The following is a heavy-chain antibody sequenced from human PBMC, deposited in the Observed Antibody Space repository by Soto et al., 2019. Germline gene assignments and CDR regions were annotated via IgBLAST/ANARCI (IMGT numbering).Heavy chain of an antibody. V-gene: IGHV3-15*01. CDR3: TTDKVMVRGVITYYYYYMDV. CDR2: IKSKTDGGTT. J-gene: IGHJ6*03. CDR1: GFTFSNAW. Sequence: PGGSLRLSCAASGFTFSNAWMSWVRQAPGKGLEWVGRIKSKTDGGTTDYAAPVKGRFTISRDDSKNTLYLQMNSLKTEDTAVYYFTTDKVMVRGVITYYYYYMDVWGKGTTVTVSS. D-gene: IGHD3-10*01.